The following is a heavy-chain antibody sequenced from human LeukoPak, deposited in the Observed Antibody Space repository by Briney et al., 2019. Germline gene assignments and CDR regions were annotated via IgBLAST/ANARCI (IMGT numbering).Heavy chain of an antibody. V-gene: IGHV4-34*01. J-gene: IGHJ4*02. D-gene: IGHD2-21*02. Sequence: SETLSLTCAVYGGSFRGYYWSWIRQPPGKGLEWIGEINHSGSTNYNPSLKSRVTISVDTSKNQFSLKLSSVTAADTAVYYCARSRPPGGDDYWGQGTLVTVSS. CDR3: ARSRPPGGDDY. CDR2: INHSGST. CDR1: GGSFRGYY.